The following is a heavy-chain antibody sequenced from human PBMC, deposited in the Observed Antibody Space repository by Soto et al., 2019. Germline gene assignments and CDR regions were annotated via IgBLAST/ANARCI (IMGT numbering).Heavy chain of an antibody. D-gene: IGHD6-19*01. CDR2: ISSSSSYI. CDR1: GFTFSSYS. J-gene: IGHJ4*02. CDR3: ARDQWRGNYFDY. V-gene: IGHV3-21*01. Sequence: GGSLRLSCAASGFTFSSYSMNWVRQAPGKGLEWVSSISSSSSYIYYADSVKGRFTISRDNAKNSLYLQMNSLRAEDTAVYYCARDQWRGNYFDYWGQGTLVTVSS.